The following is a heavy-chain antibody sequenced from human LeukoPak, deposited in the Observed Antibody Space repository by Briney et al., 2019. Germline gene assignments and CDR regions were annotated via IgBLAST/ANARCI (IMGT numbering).Heavy chain of an antibody. D-gene: IGHD3-22*01. CDR2: INHSGST. J-gene: IGHJ4*02. V-gene: IGHV4-34*01. Sequence: PSETLSLTCAVYGGSFSGYYWSWIRQPPGKGLEWIGEINHSGSTNYNPSLKSRVTISVDTSKNQFSLKLSFVTAADTAVYYCARGLIYYDSSGYYYLSSKGYYFDYWGQGTLVTVSS. CDR1: GGSFSGYY. CDR3: ARGLIYYDSSGYYYLSSKGYYFDY.